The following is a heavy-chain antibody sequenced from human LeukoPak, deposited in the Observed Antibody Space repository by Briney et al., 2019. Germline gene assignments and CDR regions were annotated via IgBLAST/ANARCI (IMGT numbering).Heavy chain of an antibody. V-gene: IGHV3-21*01. CDR3: ASSPRINFQH. Sequence: SCKASGGTFSSYSMNWVRQAPGKGLEWVSSISSSSSYIYYADSVKGRLTISRDNAKNSLYLQMNSLRAEDTAVYYCASSPRINFQHWGQGTLVTVSS. CDR1: GGTFSSYS. D-gene: IGHD3-10*01. J-gene: IGHJ1*01. CDR2: ISSSSSYI.